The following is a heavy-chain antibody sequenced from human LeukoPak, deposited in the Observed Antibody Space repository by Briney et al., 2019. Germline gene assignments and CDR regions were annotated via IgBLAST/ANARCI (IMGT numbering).Heavy chain of an antibody. CDR1: VGTFISYA. CDR3: AMGYSSSSFSYYFDY. D-gene: IGHD6-6*01. J-gene: IGHJ4*02. Sequence: ASVTVSCKASVGTFISYAISWVRQAPGQGLEWMGGIIPIFGTANYAQKFQGRVTITTDESTSTAYMELSSLRSEDTAVYYCAMGYSSSSFSYYFDYWGQGTLVTVSS. CDR2: IIPIFGTA. V-gene: IGHV1-69*05.